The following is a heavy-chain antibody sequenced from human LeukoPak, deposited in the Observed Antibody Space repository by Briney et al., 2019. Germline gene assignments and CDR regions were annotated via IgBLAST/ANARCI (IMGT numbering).Heavy chain of an antibody. J-gene: IGHJ4*02. Sequence: PGGSLRLSCAASGFTFSSYGMHWVRQAPGKGLEWVAVISYDGSNKYYADSVKGRFSISRDNSKNTLYLQMNSLRAEDTAVYYCAKGDGYDFWSGTNWYYFDYWGQGTLVTVSS. CDR2: ISYDGSNK. D-gene: IGHD3-3*01. CDR1: GFTFSSYG. CDR3: AKGDGYDFWSGTNWYYFDY. V-gene: IGHV3-30*18.